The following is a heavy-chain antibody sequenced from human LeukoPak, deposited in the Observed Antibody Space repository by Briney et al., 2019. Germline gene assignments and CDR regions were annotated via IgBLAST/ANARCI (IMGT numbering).Heavy chain of an antibody. V-gene: IGHV4-59*01. Sequence: PSETLSLTCTVSGGSISSYYWSWIRQPPGKGLGWIGYIYYSGSTNYNPSLKSRVTISVDTSKNQFSLKLSSVTAADTAVYYCARDRYDILTGYFTFDYWGQGTLVTVSS. D-gene: IGHD3-9*01. CDR1: GGSISSYY. J-gene: IGHJ4*02. CDR2: IYYSGST. CDR3: ARDRYDILTGYFTFDY.